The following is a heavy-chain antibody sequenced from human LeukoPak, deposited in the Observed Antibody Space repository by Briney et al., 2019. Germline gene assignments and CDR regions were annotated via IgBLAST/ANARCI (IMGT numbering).Heavy chain of an antibody. Sequence: GASVKVSCKGSGYTFTGYYIHWVRQAPGQGLEWMGWINPNSGGTSYLQNFQGRVTMTRDTSISTAYMDLSRLRSDDTAVYYCARGRPGDYFDYWGQGTLVTVSS. D-gene: IGHD6-25*01. J-gene: IGHJ4*02. CDR2: INPNSGGT. V-gene: IGHV1-2*02. CDR3: ARGRPGDYFDY. CDR1: GYTFTGYY.